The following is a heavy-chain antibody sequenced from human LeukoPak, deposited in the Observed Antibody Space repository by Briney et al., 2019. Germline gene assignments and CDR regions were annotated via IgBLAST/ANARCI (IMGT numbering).Heavy chain of an antibody. D-gene: IGHD6-19*01. J-gene: IGHJ4*02. V-gene: IGHV3-9*01. Sequence: PGGSLRLSCAASGFTFDDYAMHWVRQAPGKGLEWVSGISWNSGSIGYADSVKGRFTISRDNAKSSLYLQMNSLRAEDTALYYCAKDMGGAVAGFDYWGQGTLVTVSS. CDR3: AKDMGGAVAGFDY. CDR1: GFTFDDYA. CDR2: ISWNSGSI.